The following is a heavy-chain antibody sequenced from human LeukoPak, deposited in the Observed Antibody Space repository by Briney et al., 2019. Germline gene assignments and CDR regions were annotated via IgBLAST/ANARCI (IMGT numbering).Heavy chain of an antibody. J-gene: IGHJ4*02. Sequence: GGSLRLSCAASGFTFSTYAVTWVRQAPGKGLKWVSIITRSGGTYYADSVKGRFTISRDNSKNTLYLQMNSLRAEDTAVYYCATWVFLGESGYYDYWGQGTLVTVSS. D-gene: IGHD3-10*01. CDR1: GFTFSTYA. V-gene: IGHV3-23*01. CDR3: ATWVFLGESGYYDY. CDR2: ITRSGGT.